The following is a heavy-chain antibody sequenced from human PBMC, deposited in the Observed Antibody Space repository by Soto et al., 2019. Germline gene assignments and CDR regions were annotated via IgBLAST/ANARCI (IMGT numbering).Heavy chain of an antibody. D-gene: IGHD3-3*01. Sequence: PGGSLRLSCAASGFTFSSYAMSWVRQAPGKGLEWVSAISGSGGSTYYADSVKGRFTISRDNSKSTLYLQMNSLRAEDTAVYYCAKDVVITIFGVVITGYFDYWGQGTLVTVSS. CDR1: GFTFSSYA. V-gene: IGHV3-23*01. J-gene: IGHJ4*02. CDR2: ISGSGGST. CDR3: AKDVVITIFGVVITGYFDY.